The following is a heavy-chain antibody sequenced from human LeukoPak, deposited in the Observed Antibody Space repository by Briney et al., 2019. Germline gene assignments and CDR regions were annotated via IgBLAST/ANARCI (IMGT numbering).Heavy chain of an antibody. J-gene: IGHJ4*02. V-gene: IGHV3-23*01. CDR3: AKGRIFGVVHTTDY. D-gene: IGHD3-3*01. CDR2: ISGSGGST. CDR1: GFTFSSYA. Sequence: GGSLRLSCAASGFTFSSYAMSWVRQAPGKGLEGVSAISGSGGSTYYADSVKGRFTISRDNSKNTLYLQMNRLRAEDTAVYYCAKGRIFGVVHTTDYWGQGTLVTVSS.